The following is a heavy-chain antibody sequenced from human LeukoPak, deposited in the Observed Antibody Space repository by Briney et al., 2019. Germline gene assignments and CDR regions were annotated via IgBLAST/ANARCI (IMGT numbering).Heavy chain of an antibody. D-gene: IGHD3-16*01. CDR1: GGSFSGYY. Sequence: PSETLSLTCAVYGGSFSGYYWSWIRQPAGKGLEWIGRIYTSGSTNYNPSLKSRVTISVDTSKNQFSLKLSSVTAADTAVYYCARVSYDYVWGSYASPSFDYWGQGTLVTVSS. CDR2: IYTSGST. CDR3: ARVSYDYVWGSYASPSFDY. V-gene: IGHV4-59*10. J-gene: IGHJ4*02.